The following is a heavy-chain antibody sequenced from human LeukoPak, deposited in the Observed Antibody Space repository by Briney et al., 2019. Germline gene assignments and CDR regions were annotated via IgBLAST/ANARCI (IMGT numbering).Heavy chain of an antibody. Sequence: PSETLSLTCTVSGGSIIRSSYYWGWIRQPPGKGLEWIGSLYYSGSTYYNPSLKSRVTISVDTTKNQFSLKLSSVTAADSAIYVFARQTRCSVGTCYSFVYWGQGTLVTVSS. CDR3: ARQTRCSVGTCYSFVY. D-gene: IGHD2-15*01. V-gene: IGHV4-39*01. CDR2: LYYSGST. CDR1: GGSIIRSSYY. J-gene: IGHJ4*02.